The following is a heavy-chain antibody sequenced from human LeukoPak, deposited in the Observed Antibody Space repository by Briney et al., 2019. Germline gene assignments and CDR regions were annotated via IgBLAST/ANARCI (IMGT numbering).Heavy chain of an antibody. CDR3: ARDCGMTMGREYYFDY. V-gene: IGHV4-4*02. D-gene: IGHD3-10*01. CDR1: GGSISSSNW. Sequence: SETLSLTCAVSGGSISSSNWWSWVRQSPGKGLEWIGEIYHSGSTNYNPSLKSPVTLSVDKSKNQFSLKLSSVTAADTAVYYCARDCGMTMGREYYFDYWGQGTRVVVSS. CDR2: IYHSGST. J-gene: IGHJ4*02.